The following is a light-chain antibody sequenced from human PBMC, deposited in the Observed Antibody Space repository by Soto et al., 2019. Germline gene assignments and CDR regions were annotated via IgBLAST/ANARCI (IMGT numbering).Light chain of an antibody. V-gene: IGLV2-14*01. CDR2: EVG. J-gene: IGLJ1*01. CDR1: SSDVGAFNY. CDR3: CSYASGSIYV. Sequence: QSVLTQPASVSGSPGQSITISCTGTSSDVGAFNYVSWYLQYPGKAPKLMIYEVGNRPSGVSNRFSGSKSGNTASLTISGLQAEDEADYYCCSYASGSIYVFGTGTKLTGL.